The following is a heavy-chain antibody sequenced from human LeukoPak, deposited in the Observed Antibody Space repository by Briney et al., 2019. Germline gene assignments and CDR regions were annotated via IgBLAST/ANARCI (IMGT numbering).Heavy chain of an antibody. CDR3: ARERWHCRVNCYSVYYYALDV. CDR2: INPGNGDT. V-gene: IGHV1-3*01. D-gene: IGHD2-15*01. J-gene: IGHJ6*02. Sequence: ASVKVSCKGPGYTFTNYAVHWVRQAPGQRLEWLGWINPGNGDTKYSQNFQGRVTVTSDTSAATAYVELNSLTSEDTAVYYCARERWHCRVNCYSVYYYALDVWGQGTTVTVSS. CDR1: GYTFTNYA.